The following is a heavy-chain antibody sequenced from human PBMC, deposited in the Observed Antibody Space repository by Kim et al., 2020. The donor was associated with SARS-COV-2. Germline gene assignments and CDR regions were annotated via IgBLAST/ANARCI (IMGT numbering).Heavy chain of an antibody. CDR3: TKDVIRGNPRGDAMDV. D-gene: IGHD5-12*01. CDR1: GFTFNFFA. V-gene: IGHV3-23*01. Sequence: GGSLRLSCVASGFTFNFFALNWVRQAPGKGLEWVSTITGSGGSTFYAGSVRGRFTISRDNSKNTVFLQMNNLRAEDTAIYYCTKDVIRGNPRGDAMDVWG. J-gene: IGHJ6*01. CDR2: ITGSGGST.